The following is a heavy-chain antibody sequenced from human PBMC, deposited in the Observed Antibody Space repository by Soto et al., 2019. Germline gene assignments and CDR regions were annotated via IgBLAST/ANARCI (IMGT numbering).Heavy chain of an antibody. CDR3: ARHDTAHFSTSGFDP. D-gene: IGHD5-18*01. CDR1: GGSISSYY. J-gene: IGHJ5*02. CDR2: IYYSGST. Sequence: KQSQTLSLTCTVSGGSISSYYWSWIRQPPGKGLEWIGYIYYSGSTNYNPSLKSRVTISVDTSKNQFSLKLSSVTAADTAVYYCARHDTAHFSTSGFDPWGQGILVTVSS. V-gene: IGHV4-59*08.